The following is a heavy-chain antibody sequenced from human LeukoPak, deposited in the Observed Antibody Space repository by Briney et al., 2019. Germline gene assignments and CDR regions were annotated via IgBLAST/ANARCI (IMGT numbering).Heavy chain of an antibody. D-gene: IGHD3-22*01. CDR1: GGTFSSYA. J-gene: IGHJ4*02. Sequence: SVKVSCKASGGTFSSYAIRWVRQAPGQGLEWMGGIIPIFGTANYAQKFQGRVTITTDESTSTAYMELSSLRSEDTAVYYCARSNTYYYDSSGYYADYWGQGTLVTVSA. CDR2: IIPIFGTA. CDR3: ARSNTYYYDSSGYYADY. V-gene: IGHV1-69*05.